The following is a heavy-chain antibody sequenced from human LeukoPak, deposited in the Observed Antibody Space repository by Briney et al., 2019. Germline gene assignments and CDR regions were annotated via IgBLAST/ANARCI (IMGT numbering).Heavy chain of an antibody. CDR3: ARDTDDSSGYYYAGGDY. CDR1: GFTFSSYW. CDR2: IWYDGSNK. D-gene: IGHD3-22*01. J-gene: IGHJ4*02. Sequence: GGSLRLSCAASGFTFSSYWMNWARQAPGKGLEWVAVIWYDGSNKYYADSVKGRFTISRDNSKNTLYLQMNSLRAEDTAVYYCARDTDDSSGYYYAGGDYWGQGTLVTVSS. V-gene: IGHV3-33*08.